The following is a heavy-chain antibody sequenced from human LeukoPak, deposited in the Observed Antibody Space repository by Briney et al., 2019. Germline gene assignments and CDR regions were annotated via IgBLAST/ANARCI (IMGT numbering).Heavy chain of an antibody. Sequence: GGSLRLSCAASGFTFSSYAMSWVRQAPGKGLEWVSAISGSGGSTYYADSVKGRFTISRDNSKNMRYLQMNSLRAEDTAVYYCAKAGPAYYYDSSGYFDYWGQGTLVTVSS. CDR1: GFTFSSYA. J-gene: IGHJ4*02. D-gene: IGHD3-22*01. CDR3: AKAGPAYYYDSSGYFDY. V-gene: IGHV3-23*01. CDR2: ISGSGGST.